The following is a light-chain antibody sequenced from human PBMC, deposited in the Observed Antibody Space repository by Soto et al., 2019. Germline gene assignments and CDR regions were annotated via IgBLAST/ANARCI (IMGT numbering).Light chain of an antibody. CDR3: SSYTSDTPPVL. CDR2: DVS. CDR1: SSDVGGYNY. J-gene: IGLJ2*01. Sequence: QSVLTQPASVSGSPGQSITISCTGTSSDVGGYNYVSWYQQHPGKAPKLILYDVSNRPSGVSNRFSGSKSGNTASLTISGLQAEDEADYYCSSYTSDTPPVLFGGGTKLTVL. V-gene: IGLV2-14*03.